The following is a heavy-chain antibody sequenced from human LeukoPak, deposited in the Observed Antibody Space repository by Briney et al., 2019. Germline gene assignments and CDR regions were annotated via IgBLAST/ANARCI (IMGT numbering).Heavy chain of an antibody. CDR1: GYIFTTYY. Sequence: GASVKVSCKASGYIFTTYYMHWVRQAPGQGFEWMGIINPSGGSTSYAQKFQGRVTMTRDMSTSTVYMALFSLRSEDTAVYYCARELSMEDPFTPKNHDSSFGDAFDIWGQGTMVTVSS. V-gene: IGHV1-46*01. D-gene: IGHD3-22*01. J-gene: IGHJ3*02. CDR3: ARELSMEDPFTPKNHDSSFGDAFDI. CDR2: INPSGGST.